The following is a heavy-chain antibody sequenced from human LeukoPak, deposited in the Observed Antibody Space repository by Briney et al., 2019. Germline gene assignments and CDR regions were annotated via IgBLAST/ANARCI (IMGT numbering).Heavy chain of an antibody. V-gene: IGHV1-2*02. CDR3: ARVARSYYDSSGYLNSYFDY. CDR1: GYTFTSYD. Sequence: ASVKVSCKASGYTFTSYDINWVRQAPGQGLEWMGWINPNSGGTNYAQKFQGRVTMTRDTSISTAYMELSRLRSDDTAVYYCARVARSYYDSSGYLNSYFDYWGQGTLVTVSS. CDR2: INPNSGGT. D-gene: IGHD3-22*01. J-gene: IGHJ4*02.